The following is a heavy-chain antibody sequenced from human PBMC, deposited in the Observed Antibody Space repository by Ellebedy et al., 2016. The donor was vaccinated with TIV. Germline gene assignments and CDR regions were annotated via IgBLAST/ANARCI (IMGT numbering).Heavy chain of an antibody. D-gene: IGHD3-16*01. CDR2: IDWGDEK. V-gene: IGHV2-70*04. CDR1: GFSLSTSGMR. CDR3: ARMDGGVGRSDAFDI. J-gene: IGHJ3*02. Sequence: SGPTLVKPTQTLTLTCNFSGFSLSTSGMRVSWIRQPPGKALEWLARIDWGDEKFYSTSLKTRLTISKDTSKNHVVLTMTNIDPVDTATYYFARMDGGVGRSDAFDIWGQGTMVTVSS.